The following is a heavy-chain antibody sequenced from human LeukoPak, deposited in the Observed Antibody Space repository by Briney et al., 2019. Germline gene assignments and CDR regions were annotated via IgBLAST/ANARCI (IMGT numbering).Heavy chain of an antibody. CDR2: ISYDGRHE. D-gene: IGHD6-19*01. CDR3: AKDMGPSGLGSGWPFDY. J-gene: IGHJ4*02. CDR1: GFTFSNYA. Sequence: GGSLRLSCAASGFTFSNYAVHWVRQAPGKGLEWVAIISYDGRHEYYADFVKGRFTISRDTSKNTLYLQMSSLRPEDTAVYYCAKDMGPSGLGSGWPFDYWGQGALVTVSS. V-gene: IGHV3-30*18.